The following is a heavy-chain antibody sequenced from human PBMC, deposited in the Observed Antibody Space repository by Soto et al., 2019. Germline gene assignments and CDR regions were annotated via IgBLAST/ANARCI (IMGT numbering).Heavy chain of an antibody. CDR3: ATLEGGWRYFQH. Sequence: QVQLQESGPGLVKPSQTLSLTCTVSGGSISSGDYYWSWIRQPPGKGLEWIGYIYYSGSTYYNPSPKSRVTISVGTSKNQFSLKLSSVTAADTAVYYCATLEGGWRYFQHWGQGTLVTVSS. CDR1: GGSISSGDYY. CDR2: IYYSGST. D-gene: IGHD3-3*01. J-gene: IGHJ1*01. V-gene: IGHV4-30-4*01.